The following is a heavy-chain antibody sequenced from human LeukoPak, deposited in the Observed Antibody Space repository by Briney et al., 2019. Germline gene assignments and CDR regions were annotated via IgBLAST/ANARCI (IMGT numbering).Heavy chain of an antibody. V-gene: IGHV3-74*01. D-gene: IGHD6-19*01. Sequence: GGSLRLSCSASGFTFSSYWMHWVRQAPGKGLVWVSRINSDGSSTSYADSVKGRFTISRDNAKNSLYLQMNSLGAEDTAVHYCARDPGLSPFDYWGQGTLVTVSS. CDR3: ARDPGLSPFDY. CDR2: INSDGSST. J-gene: IGHJ4*02. CDR1: GFTFSSYW.